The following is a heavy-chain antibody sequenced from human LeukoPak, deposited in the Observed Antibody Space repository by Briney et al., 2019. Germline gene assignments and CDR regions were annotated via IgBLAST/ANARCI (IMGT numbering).Heavy chain of an antibody. D-gene: IGHD5-12*01. CDR2: IYSGGST. J-gene: IGHJ4*02. CDR1: GFTVNSNY. CDR3: ARSRYSAYDLSY. V-gene: IGHV3-53*04. Sequence: GGSLRLSCAASGFTVNSNYMTWVRQAPGKGLEWVSIIYSGGSTYYADSVKGRFTISRHNSKNTLYLRMNSLKPEDTAVYYCARSRYSAYDLSYWGQGTLVTVSS.